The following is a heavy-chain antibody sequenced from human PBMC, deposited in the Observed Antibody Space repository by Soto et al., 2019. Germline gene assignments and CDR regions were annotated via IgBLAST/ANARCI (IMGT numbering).Heavy chain of an antibody. J-gene: IGHJ5*02. CDR3: ARARGYSYGSVSSWFDP. D-gene: IGHD5-18*01. CDR1: GGTFSSYA. Sequence: SVKVSCKASGGTFSSYAISWVRQAPGQGLEWMGGIIPIFGTANYAQKFQGRVTITADESTSTAYMELSSLRSEDTAVYYCARARGYSYGSVSSWFDPWGQGTLVTVSS. V-gene: IGHV1-69*13. CDR2: IIPIFGTA.